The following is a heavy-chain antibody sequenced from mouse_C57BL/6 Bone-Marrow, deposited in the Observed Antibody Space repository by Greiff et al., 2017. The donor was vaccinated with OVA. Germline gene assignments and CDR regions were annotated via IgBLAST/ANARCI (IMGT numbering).Heavy chain of an antibody. Sequence: ESGPGLVKPSQSLSLTCSVTGYSITSGYYWNWIRQFPGNKLEWMGYISYDGSNNYNPSLKNRISITRDTSKNQFFLKLNSVTTEDTATYYCANYYGSSYELDYWGQGTTLTVSS. J-gene: IGHJ2*01. CDR1: GYSITSGYY. CDR3: ANYYGSSYELDY. V-gene: IGHV3-6*01. CDR2: ISYDGSN. D-gene: IGHD1-1*01.